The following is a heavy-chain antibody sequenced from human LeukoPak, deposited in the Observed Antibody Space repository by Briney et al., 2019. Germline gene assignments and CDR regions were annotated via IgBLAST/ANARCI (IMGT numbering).Heavy chain of an antibody. CDR1: GFTFSSYS. J-gene: IGHJ5*02. D-gene: IGHD3-10*01. CDR2: INSSSSTI. CDR3: ARDHHVGSGSYYNIPNNWFDP. Sequence: GGSLRLSCAASGFTFSSYSMNWVRQAPGKGLEWVSYINSSSSTIYYADSVKGRFTISRDNAKNSLYLQMNSLRAEDTAVYYCARDHHVGSGSYYNIPNNWFDPWGQGTLVTVSS. V-gene: IGHV3-48*01.